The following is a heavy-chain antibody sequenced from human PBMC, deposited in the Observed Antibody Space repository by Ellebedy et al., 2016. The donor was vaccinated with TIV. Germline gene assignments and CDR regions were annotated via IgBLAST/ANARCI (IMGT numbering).Heavy chain of an antibody. CDR3: ASRTLAVAGTDWFDP. Sequence: SETLSLTCAVYGGSFRDYFWIRIRQPPGKGLEWIGEINRSGNTNYNPSLKSRVTISVDTSKNQFSLKLSSVTAADTAVYYCASRTLAVAGTDWFDPWGQGTLVTVSS. D-gene: IGHD6-19*01. CDR2: INRSGNT. CDR1: GGSFRDYF. J-gene: IGHJ5*02. V-gene: IGHV4-34*01.